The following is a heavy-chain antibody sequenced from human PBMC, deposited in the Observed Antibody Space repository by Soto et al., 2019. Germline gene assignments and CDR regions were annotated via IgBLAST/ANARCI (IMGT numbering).Heavy chain of an antibody. D-gene: IGHD1-26*01. CDR1: GYTLSELF. Sequence: QVQLVQSGAEVKKPGASVQVSCKVSGYTLSELFVHWVRQAPGKGLEWLGGFDPEEGNTIYLQNFRGRVTMTDDTSTDTAHMELSSLRSDDTAVYYCATGFPQWELLQYWGQGTLLTVSS. CDR2: FDPEEGNT. V-gene: IGHV1-24*01. CDR3: ATGFPQWELLQY. J-gene: IGHJ4*02.